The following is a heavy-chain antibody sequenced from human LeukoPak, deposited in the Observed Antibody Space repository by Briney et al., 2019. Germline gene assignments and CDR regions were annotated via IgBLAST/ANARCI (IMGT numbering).Heavy chain of an antibody. Sequence: PGGSLRLSCAASGFTFSSYEMNWVRQAPGKGLEWVSCISSSGSTIYYADSVKGRFTISRDNAKNSLYLQMNSLRAEDTAVYYCARDLAELPADVYYYYGMDVWGQGTTVTVSS. CDR1: GFTFSSYE. J-gene: IGHJ6*02. V-gene: IGHV3-48*03. CDR3: ARDLAELPADVYYYYGMDV. D-gene: IGHD3-3*02. CDR2: ISSSGSTI.